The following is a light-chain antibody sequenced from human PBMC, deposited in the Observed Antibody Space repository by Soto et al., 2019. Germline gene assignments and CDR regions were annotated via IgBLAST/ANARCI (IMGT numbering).Light chain of an antibody. V-gene: IGLV2-8*01. J-gene: IGLJ1*01. Sequence: QSVLTQPPSASGSPGQSVTISCTGTKNDIGVYDFVSWYQHHPGKAPRLIIYEVVQRPSGVPDRFSGSKSGNTASLTVSGLQAAVEADYFCKSYAGSNTYVFGSGTKV. CDR2: EVV. CDR3: KSYAGSNTYV. CDR1: KNDIGVYDF.